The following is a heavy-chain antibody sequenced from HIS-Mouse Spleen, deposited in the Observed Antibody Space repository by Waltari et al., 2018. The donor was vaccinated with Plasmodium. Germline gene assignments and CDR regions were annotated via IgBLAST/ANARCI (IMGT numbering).Heavy chain of an antibody. V-gene: IGHV1-46*01. CDR3: ARDRTDCSGGSCYWFDP. J-gene: IGHJ5*02. Sequence: QVQLVQSGAEVKKPGASVKVSCKASGYTFTSYYMHWVRQAPGQGLEWMGIITPSGGSTSDAQKSQGRVTMTRDTSTSTGYMELSSLRSEDTAVYYCARDRTDCSGGSCYWFDPWGQGTLVTVSS. CDR1: GYTFTSYY. D-gene: IGHD2-15*01. CDR2: ITPSGGST.